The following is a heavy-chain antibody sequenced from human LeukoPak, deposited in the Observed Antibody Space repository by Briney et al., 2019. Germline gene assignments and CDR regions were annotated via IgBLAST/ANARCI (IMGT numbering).Heavy chain of an antibody. V-gene: IGHV3-23*01. CDR2: ISGSGGST. Sequence: KPGGSLRLSCAASGFTFSSYAMSWVRQAPGKGLEWVSAISGSGGSTYYADSVKGRFTISRDNSKNTLYLQMNSLRAEDTAVYYCAKDSSYGYDVDYYYYMDVWGKGTTVTVSS. J-gene: IGHJ6*03. CDR1: GFTFSSYA. D-gene: IGHD5-18*01. CDR3: AKDSSYGYDVDYYYYMDV.